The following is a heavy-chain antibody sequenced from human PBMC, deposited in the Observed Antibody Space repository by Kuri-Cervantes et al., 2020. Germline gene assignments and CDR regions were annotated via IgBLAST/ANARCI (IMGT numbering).Heavy chain of an antibody. CDR2: IGTAGDT. J-gene: IGHJ6*02. CDR3: ARDPIPTYYYGMDV. V-gene: IGHV3-13*01. Sequence: GESLKISCAASGFTFSSYDMHWVRQATGKGLEWVSAIGTAGDTYYPGSVKGRFTISRDNSKNTLYLQMNSLRAEDTAVYYCARDPIPTYYYGMDVWGQGTTVTVSS. CDR1: GFTFSSYD. D-gene: IGHD2-2*02.